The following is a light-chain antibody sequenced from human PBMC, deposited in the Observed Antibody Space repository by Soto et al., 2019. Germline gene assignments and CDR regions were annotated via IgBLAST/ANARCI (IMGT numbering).Light chain of an antibody. V-gene: IGKV3D-15*01. CDR3: QQYNNWPPIT. J-gene: IGKJ5*01. CDR2: GAS. CDR1: QSVYNY. Sequence: ESVLTQSPATQSLSPGERATLSCRGSQSVYNYLAWYQQKPGQAPRLLIYGASSRATGIPARFSGSGSGTEFTLTISSLQSEDFAVYYCQQYNNWPPITFGQGTRLEI.